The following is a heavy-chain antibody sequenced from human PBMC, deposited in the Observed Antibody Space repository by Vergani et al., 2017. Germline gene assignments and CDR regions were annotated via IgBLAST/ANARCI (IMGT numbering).Heavy chain of an antibody. CDR2: ISSSGSTI. D-gene: IGHD6-13*01. CDR3: AGEDRGVGQQLPTEGNDAFDI. CDR1: GFTFSDYY. Sequence: QVQLVESGGGLVKPGGSLRLSCAASGFTFSDYYMSWIRQAPGKGLEWVSYISSSGSTIYYADSVKGRFTISRDNAKNSLYLQMNSLRAEDTAVYYGAGEDRGVGQQLPTEGNDAFDIWGQGTMVTVSS. J-gene: IGHJ3*02. V-gene: IGHV3-11*01.